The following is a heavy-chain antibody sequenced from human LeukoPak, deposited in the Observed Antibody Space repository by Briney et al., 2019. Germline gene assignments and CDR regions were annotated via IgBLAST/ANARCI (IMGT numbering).Heavy chain of an antibody. CDR2: INHSGST. Sequence: SETLSLTCAVYGGSFSGYYWSWIRQPPGKGLEWIGEINHSGSTNYNPSLKSRVTISVDTSKNQFSLKLSSVTAADTAVYYCAREPFRGRGFDYWGQGTLVTVSS. CDR1: GGSFSGYY. J-gene: IGHJ4*02. V-gene: IGHV4-34*01. D-gene: IGHD3-10*01. CDR3: AREPFRGRGFDY.